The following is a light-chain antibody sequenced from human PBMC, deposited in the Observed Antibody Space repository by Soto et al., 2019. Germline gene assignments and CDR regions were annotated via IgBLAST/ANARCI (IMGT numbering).Light chain of an antibody. CDR2: DVS. CDR1: SSDIGGYNY. Sequence: QSALTQPASVSGSPGQSLTISCTGTSSDIGGYNYVSWHQRHPGKAPKLMIYDVSNRPSGVSNRFSGSKSGNTASLTISGLQAEDEADYYCSSYTSSSTLYVVFGGGTKLTVL. J-gene: IGLJ2*01. CDR3: SSYTSSSTLYVV. V-gene: IGLV2-14*03.